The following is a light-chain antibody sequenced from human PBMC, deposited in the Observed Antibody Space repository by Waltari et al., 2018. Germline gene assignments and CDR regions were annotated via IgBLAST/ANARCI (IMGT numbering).Light chain of an antibody. CDR1: QTISGSW. CDR2: GAS. V-gene: IGKV3-20*01. CDR3: QQYDGSSVT. Sequence: EIVLTQSPGTLSLSPGERATLSCRASQTISGSWLTWYQQKPGQAPRLVIYGASIRATAIPDRFSGSGSGTDFTLTISRLEPEDCAVYYCQQYDGSSVTFGGGTKVEIK. J-gene: IGKJ4*01.